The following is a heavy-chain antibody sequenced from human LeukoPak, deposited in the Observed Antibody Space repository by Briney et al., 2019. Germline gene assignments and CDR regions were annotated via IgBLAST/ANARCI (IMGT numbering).Heavy chain of an antibody. CDR2: INWNGGST. V-gene: IGHV3-20*04. CDR1: GFXFDDYG. D-gene: IGHD3-22*01. J-gene: IGHJ3*02. Sequence: PGGSLRLSCAASGFXFDDYGMSWVRQAPGKGLEWVSGINWNGGSTGYADSVKGRFTISRGNAKNSLFLQMNSLRAEDTALYYCAKDSSGYYDGAFDIWGQGTMVTVSS. CDR3: AKDSSGYYDGAFDI.